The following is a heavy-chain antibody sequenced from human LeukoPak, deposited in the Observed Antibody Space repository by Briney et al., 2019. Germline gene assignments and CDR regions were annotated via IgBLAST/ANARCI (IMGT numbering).Heavy chain of an antibody. D-gene: IGHD1-26*01. Sequence: PSETLSLTCTVSGGSISSYYWSWIRQPPGKGLEWIGYIYYSGSTNYNPSLKSRVTISVDTSKNQFSLKLSSVTAADTAVYYCAREMGEAVTSRYYYYGMDVWGQGTTVTVSS. J-gene: IGHJ6*02. CDR1: GGSISSYY. CDR2: IYYSGST. V-gene: IGHV4-59*01. CDR3: AREMGEAVTSRYYYYGMDV.